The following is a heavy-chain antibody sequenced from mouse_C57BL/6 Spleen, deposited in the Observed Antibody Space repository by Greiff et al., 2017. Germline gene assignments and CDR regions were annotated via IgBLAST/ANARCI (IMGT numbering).Heavy chain of an antibody. CDR3: ARHGGYPYYYAMDY. V-gene: IGHV2-6-1*01. Sequence: VKLQEPGPGLVAPSQSLSITCTVSGFSLTSYGVHWVRQPPGKGLEWLGVIWSDGSTTYNSALKSRLSISKDNSKSHGVLKMHSLQTDDTAMYSCARHGGYPYYYAMDYWGQGTSVTVSS. CDR2: IWSDGST. J-gene: IGHJ4*01. CDR1: GFSLTSYG.